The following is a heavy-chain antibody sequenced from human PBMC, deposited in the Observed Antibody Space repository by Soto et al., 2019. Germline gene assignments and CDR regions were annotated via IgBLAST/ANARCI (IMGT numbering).Heavy chain of an antibody. D-gene: IGHD3-10*01. Sequence: QVQLVQSGAEVKKPGASVKVSCKASGYTFTSYGISWVRQAPGQGLEWMGWISAYNGNTNYARKLQGRVTMTTDKHTSTAYMELRSLRSDDTAVYYCARGHYGFGSYSLGPWGQGTLVTVSS. CDR3: ARGHYGFGSYSLGP. J-gene: IGHJ5*02. CDR1: GYTFTSYG. V-gene: IGHV1-18*01. CDR2: ISAYNGNT.